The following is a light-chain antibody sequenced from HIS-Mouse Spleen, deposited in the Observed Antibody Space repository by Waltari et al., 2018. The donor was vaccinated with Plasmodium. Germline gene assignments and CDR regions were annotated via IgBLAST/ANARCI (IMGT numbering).Light chain of an antibody. CDR3: QQYGSSSWT. V-gene: IGKV3-20*01. J-gene: IGKJ1*01. Sequence: EIVLTQSPGTLSLSPGERATLSCRASQSVSSSYLAWYQQKPGQAPRLLIYGESSRATGIPDRFSGSGSGTDFTFTISRLEPEDFAVYYCQQYGSSSWTFGQGTKVEIK. CDR1: QSVSSSY. CDR2: GES.